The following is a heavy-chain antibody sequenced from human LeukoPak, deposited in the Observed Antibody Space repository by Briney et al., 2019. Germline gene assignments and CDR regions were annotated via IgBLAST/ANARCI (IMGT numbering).Heavy chain of an antibody. Sequence: PGGSLRLSCAASGFTFSSYSMNWVRQAPGKGLEWVSSISSSSSYIYYADSVKGRFTISRDNAKNSLYLQMSSLRAEDTAVYYWATYSGAHHKTFDSWGQGTLVTVSS. CDR2: ISSSSSYI. CDR1: GFTFSSYS. CDR3: ATYSGAHHKTFDS. J-gene: IGHJ4*02. D-gene: IGHD1-26*01. V-gene: IGHV3-21*04.